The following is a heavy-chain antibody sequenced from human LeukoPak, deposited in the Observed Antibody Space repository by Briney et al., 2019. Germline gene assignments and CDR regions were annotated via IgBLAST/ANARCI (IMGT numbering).Heavy chain of an antibody. CDR3: AKDSPGYSSSWYSWYFDY. J-gene: IGHJ4*02. Sequence: GGSLRLSCAASGFTFSSYAMSWVRQAPGRGVEWVSAISGSGGSTYYADSVKGRFTISRDNSKNTLYLQMNSLRAEDTAVYYCAKDSPGYSSSWYSWYFDYWGQGTLVTVSS. CDR2: ISGSGGST. V-gene: IGHV3-23*01. CDR1: GFTFSSYA. D-gene: IGHD6-13*01.